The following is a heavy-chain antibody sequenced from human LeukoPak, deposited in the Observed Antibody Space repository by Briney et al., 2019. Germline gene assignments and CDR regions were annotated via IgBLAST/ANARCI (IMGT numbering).Heavy chain of an antibody. CDR1: GGSISSSNW. J-gene: IGHJ4*02. CDR2: VYHSGST. Sequence: PSETLSLTCAVSGGSISSSNWWSWVRQPPGKGLEWIGEVYHSGSTNYNPSLKSRVTISVDKSKNQFSLKLSSVTAADTAVYYCARDPIAAAGTLGYWGQGTLVTVSS. D-gene: IGHD6-13*01. V-gene: IGHV4-4*02. CDR3: ARDPIAAAGTLGY.